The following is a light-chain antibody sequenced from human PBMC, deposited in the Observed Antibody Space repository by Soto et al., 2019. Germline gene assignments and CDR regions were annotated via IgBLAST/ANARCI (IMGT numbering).Light chain of an antibody. Sequence: AIQLTQSPSSLSASVGDRVTVTCRASQGISSALAWYQQEPGKPPKLLINDASSLDTGVPSRFSGSGSGTDFPLTISSLQPEDSATYYCQQFISYPYTFGQGTRLEIK. CDR3: QQFISYPYT. V-gene: IGKV1-13*02. CDR2: DAS. CDR1: QGISSA. J-gene: IGKJ2*01.